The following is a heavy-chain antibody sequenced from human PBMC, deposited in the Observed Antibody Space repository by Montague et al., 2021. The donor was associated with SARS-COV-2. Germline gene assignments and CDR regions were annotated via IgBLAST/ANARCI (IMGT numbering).Heavy chain of an antibody. V-gene: IGHV4-34*01. Sequence: SETLSLTCAVYGGSFSGYYWSWIRQPPGKGLEWIGEINHSGSTNYNPSLKSRVTISVDTSKNQFSLKLSSVTAADTAVYYCARGSGCIGGSCYSEWSHYYYYGMDVWGQGTTVTVSS. J-gene: IGHJ6*02. CDR3: ARGSGCIGGSCYSEWSHYYYYGMDV. CDR1: GGSFSGYY. CDR2: INHSGST. D-gene: IGHD2-15*01.